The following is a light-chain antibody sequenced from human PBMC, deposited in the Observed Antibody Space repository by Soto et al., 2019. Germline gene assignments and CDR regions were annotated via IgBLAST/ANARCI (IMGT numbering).Light chain of an antibody. J-gene: IGKJ5*01. CDR2: KAS. CDR1: QSISSW. Sequence: IQMTQSHATLSASVGDRITTNCPASQSISSWLAWYQQKPGKAPKLLIYKASSLESGVPSRFSGSGSGTDFTLTISSLQPEEFATYYCQQDNSSPPTCGQGRRLAI. CDR3: QQDNSSPPT. V-gene: IGKV1-5*03.